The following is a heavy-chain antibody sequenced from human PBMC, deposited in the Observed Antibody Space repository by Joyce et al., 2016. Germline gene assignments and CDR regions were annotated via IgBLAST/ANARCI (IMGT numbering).Heavy chain of an antibody. CDR3: ARGSFSWFEDADAFDI. CDR1: GYTFTGYY. D-gene: IGHD3-10*01. V-gene: IGHV1-2*02. J-gene: IGHJ3*02. CDR2: INPNSGGT. Sequence: QVQLVQSGAEVKKPGASVKVSCKASGYTFTGYYMHWVRQAPGQGVEWMGWINPNSGGTNYAQKFQGRVTMTRDTSISTAYMELSRLRSDDTAVYYCARGSFSWFEDADAFDIWGQGTMVTVSS.